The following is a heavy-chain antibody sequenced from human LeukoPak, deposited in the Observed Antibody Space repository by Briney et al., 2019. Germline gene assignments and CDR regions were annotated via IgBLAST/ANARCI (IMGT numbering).Heavy chain of an antibody. CDR1: GYTFTSYA. CDR3: ARALYDLQLWSPVDY. J-gene: IGHJ4*02. V-gene: IGHV7-4-1*02. Sequence: GASVKVSRKASGYTFTSYAMNWVRQAPGQGLEWMGWINTNTGNPTYAQGFTGRFVFSLDTSVSTAYLQISSLKAEDTAVYYCARALYDLQLWSPVDYWGQGTLVTVSS. CDR2: INTNTGNP. D-gene: IGHD5-18*01.